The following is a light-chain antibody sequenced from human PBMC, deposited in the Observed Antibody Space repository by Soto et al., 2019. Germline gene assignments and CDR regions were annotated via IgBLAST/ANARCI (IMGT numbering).Light chain of an antibody. CDR3: HQYGSSPLT. CDR2: GAS. J-gene: IGKJ4*01. CDR1: HSVSSGY. V-gene: IGKV3-20*01. Sequence: EIVLTQSAGIVSFSPGERATLSCRASHSVSSGYFAWYQQKPGQAPRLLIYGASSRATGTPDRFSGSGSGTDFTLTTSRLEPEDFAVYYCHQYGSSPLTFGGGTKVDIK.